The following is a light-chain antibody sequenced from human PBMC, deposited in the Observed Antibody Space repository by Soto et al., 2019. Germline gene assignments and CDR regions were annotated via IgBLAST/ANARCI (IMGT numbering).Light chain of an antibody. CDR2: DAS. CDR1: QEISNY. J-gene: IGKJ1*01. Sequence: DTQMTQSPSSLSASVGDRVTITCQASQEISNYLNWYQQKAGKAPKLLIYDASNLETGVPSRFSGSGSGTDFTFTISSLQPEDIATYYCQQYDNIPRTFGQGTKVEIK. CDR3: QQYDNIPRT. V-gene: IGKV1-33*01.